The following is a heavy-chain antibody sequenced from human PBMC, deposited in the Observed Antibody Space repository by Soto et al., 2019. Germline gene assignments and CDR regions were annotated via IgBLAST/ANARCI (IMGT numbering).Heavy chain of an antibody. Sequence: TLSLTCPVSGGPISSGGYYWSWIRQHPGKGLEWIGYIYYSGSTYYNPSLKSRVTISVDTSKNQFSLKLSSVTAADTAVYYCARYLYYYDSSGYYPFDYWGQGTLVTVYS. D-gene: IGHD3-22*01. V-gene: IGHV4-31*02. CDR2: IYYSGST. J-gene: IGHJ4*02. CDR3: ARYLYYYDSSGYYPFDY. CDR1: GGPISSGGYY.